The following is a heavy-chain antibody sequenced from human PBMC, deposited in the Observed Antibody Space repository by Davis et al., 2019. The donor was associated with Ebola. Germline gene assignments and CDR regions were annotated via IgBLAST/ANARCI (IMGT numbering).Heavy chain of an antibody. CDR3: ARVELRGDSGSAFDI. CDR1: GYTFTNYY. Sequence: ASVKVSCKASGYTFTNYYMHWVRQAPGQGLEWMGMINPNDGRTIYAQKFQGRVTVTRDTSTTTVYMDLSSLRPEDTAVYYCARVELRGDSGSAFDIWGQGTMVTVSS. V-gene: IGHV1-46*01. D-gene: IGHD1-7*01. J-gene: IGHJ3*02. CDR2: INPNDGRT.